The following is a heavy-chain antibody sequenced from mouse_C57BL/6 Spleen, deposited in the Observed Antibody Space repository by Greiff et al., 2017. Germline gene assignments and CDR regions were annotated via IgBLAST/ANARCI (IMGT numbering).Heavy chain of an antibody. CDR2: IYPGGGDT. CDR1: GYAFSSSW. CDR3: ARRAYYGNYDGYFDV. V-gene: IGHV1-82*01. J-gene: IGHJ1*03. D-gene: IGHD2-10*01. Sequence: QVQLQQSGPELVKPGASVKISCKASGYAFSSSWMNWVKQRPGKGLEWIGRIYPGGGDTNYNGKFKGKATLTADKSSSTAYMQLSSLTSEDSAVYFCARRAYYGNYDGYFDVWGTGTTVTVSS.